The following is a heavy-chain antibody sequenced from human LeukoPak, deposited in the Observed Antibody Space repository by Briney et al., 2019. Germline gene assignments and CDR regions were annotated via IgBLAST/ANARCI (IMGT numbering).Heavy chain of an antibody. CDR1: GGTFSSYA. V-gene: IGHV1-18*01. CDR3: ARVAAAVRRSNWFDP. D-gene: IGHD6-13*01. J-gene: IGHJ5*02. Sequence: ASVKVSCKASGGTFSSYAISWVRQAPGQGLEWMGWISAYNGNTNYAQKLQGRVTMTTDTSTSTAYMELRSLRSDDTAVYYCARVAAAVRRSNWFDPWGQGTLVTVSS. CDR2: ISAYNGNT.